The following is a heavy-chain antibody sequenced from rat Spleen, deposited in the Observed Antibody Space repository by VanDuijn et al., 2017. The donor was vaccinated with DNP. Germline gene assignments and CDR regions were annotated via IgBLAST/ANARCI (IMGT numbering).Heavy chain of an antibody. D-gene: IGHD5-1*01. J-gene: IGHJ2*01. CDR1: GFTFSNYD. V-gene: IGHV5-25*01. CDR2: ISSSGGST. Sequence: EVQLVESGGGLVQPGRSLKLSCAASGFTFSNYDMAWVRQGPTKGLEWVASISSSGGSTYYRDSVKGRFTVSRDNAKSTLYLQMDSLRSEDTANYYCARQLGDYWGQGVMVTVSS. CDR3: ARQLGDY.